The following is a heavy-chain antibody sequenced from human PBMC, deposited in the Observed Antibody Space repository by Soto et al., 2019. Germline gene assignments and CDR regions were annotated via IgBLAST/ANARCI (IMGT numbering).Heavy chain of an antibody. Sequence: EVQLLESGGGLVQSGESLRLSCAASGFTFSAFAMSWVRQAPGKGLEWVSSLSNSGDSTYYADSVKGRFSISRDNSKNTLLLQMNTLRADDTALYYCAKDKYSGSPSVIDYWGQGILVTVSS. D-gene: IGHD1-26*01. CDR3: AKDKYSGSPSVIDY. CDR1: GFTFSAFA. CDR2: LSNSGDST. V-gene: IGHV3-23*01. J-gene: IGHJ4*02.